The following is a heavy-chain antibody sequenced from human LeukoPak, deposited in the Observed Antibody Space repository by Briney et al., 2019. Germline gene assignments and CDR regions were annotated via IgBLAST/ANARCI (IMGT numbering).Heavy chain of an antibody. CDR2: IYYSGST. J-gene: IGHJ5*02. Sequence: KSSETLSLTCTVSGGSISSYYWSWIRQPPGKGLEWIGYIYYSGSTNYDPSLKSRVTISVGTSKNQFSLKLSSVTAAVTAVYYCARVPFTAEYSYGYRNPDNWFDPWGQGTLVTVSS. D-gene: IGHD5-18*01. CDR3: ARVPFTAEYSYGYRNPDNWFDP. V-gene: IGHV4-59*01. CDR1: GGSISSYY.